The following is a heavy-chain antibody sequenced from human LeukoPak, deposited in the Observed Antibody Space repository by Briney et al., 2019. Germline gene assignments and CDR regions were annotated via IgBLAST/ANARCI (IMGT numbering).Heavy chain of an antibody. D-gene: IGHD5-24*01. CDR1: GXSFGSYW. CDR3: AREGREGYNYPALDF. V-gene: IGHV3-7*05. J-gene: IGHJ4*02. CDR2: MKHDGIEK. Sequence: PGGSLRLSCVASGXSFGSYWVAWVRQAPGKGLEWVANMKHDGIEKYHVDSVKGRFTISRDNTKNSLYLHMSSLRVEDTAVYYCAREGREGYNYPALDFWGQGILVTVSS.